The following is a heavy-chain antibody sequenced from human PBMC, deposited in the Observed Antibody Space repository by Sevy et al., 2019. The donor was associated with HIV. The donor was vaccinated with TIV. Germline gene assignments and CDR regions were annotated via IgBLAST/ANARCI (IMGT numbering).Heavy chain of an antibody. J-gene: IGHJ4*02. CDR2: ISYDGSNK. CDR3: AKVSRGLWFGVYHGGGYFDY. CDR1: GFTFSSYG. V-gene: IGHV3-30*18. Sequence: GGSLRLSCAASGFTFSSYGMHWVRQAPGKGLEWVAVISYDGSNKYYADSVKGRFTISRDNSKNTLYLQMNSLRAEDTAVYYCAKVSRGLWFGVYHGGGYFDYWGQGTLVTVSS. D-gene: IGHD3-10*01.